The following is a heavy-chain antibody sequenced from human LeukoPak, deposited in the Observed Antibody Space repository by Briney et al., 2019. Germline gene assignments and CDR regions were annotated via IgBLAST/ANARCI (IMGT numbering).Heavy chain of an antibody. J-gene: IGHJ5*02. V-gene: IGHV4-4*07. CDR2: IYIPGST. Sequence: ETPSLTCTVPRGSITSHIWCWISPRAGQGLEWVGRIYIPGSTSYNPALKRRVTMSVDTSNNQLSLKQSSVTAPDTAVYYCAREGFEDCSGASCYFLFDPWGQGTLVTVSS. CDR1: RGSITSHI. CDR3: AREGFEDCSGASCYFLFDP. D-gene: IGHD2-15*01.